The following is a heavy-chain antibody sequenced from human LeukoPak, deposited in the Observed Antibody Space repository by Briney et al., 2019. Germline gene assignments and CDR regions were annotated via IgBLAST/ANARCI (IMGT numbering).Heavy chain of an antibody. CDR3: ARETTETPGYYMDA. CDR2: IYHSGST. CDR1: GGSISSGGYS. D-gene: IGHD4-11*01. V-gene: IGHV4-30-2*01. Sequence: SQTLSLTCAVSGGSISSGGYSWSWIRQPPGKGLEWIGYIYHSGSTYYNPSLKSRVTLSVDRSKNQFSLKLSSVTAADTAVYYWARETTETPGYYMDAWGKGTTATVPS. J-gene: IGHJ6*03.